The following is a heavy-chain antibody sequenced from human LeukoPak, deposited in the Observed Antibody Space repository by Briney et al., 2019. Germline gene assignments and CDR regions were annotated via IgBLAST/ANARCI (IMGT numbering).Heavy chain of an antibody. Sequence: PGGSLRLSCAASGFTFSNYWMHWVRQAPGKGLEWVSRINTDGRTTDYADSVKGRLTISRDNAKNTLYLQMNSLRAEDTAVYYCVRLLDLDYWGQGTLVTVSS. CDR2: INTDGRTT. V-gene: IGHV3-74*01. D-gene: IGHD3-3*01. J-gene: IGHJ4*02. CDR1: GFTFSNYW. CDR3: VRLLDLDY.